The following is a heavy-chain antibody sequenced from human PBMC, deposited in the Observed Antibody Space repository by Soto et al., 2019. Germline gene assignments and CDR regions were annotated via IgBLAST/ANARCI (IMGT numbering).Heavy chain of an antibody. V-gene: IGHV6-1*01. CDR3: ARIPLGTLGSSSDYYDYGMDV. D-gene: IGHD6-6*01. Sequence: SQTLSLTCAISGDSVSSNSAAWNWIRQSPSRGLEWLGRTYYRSKWYNDYAVSVKSRITINPDTSKNQFSLQLNSVTPEDTAVYYCARIPLGTLGSSSDYYDYGMDVWGQGTTVTVSS. CDR1: GDSVSSNSAA. J-gene: IGHJ6*02. CDR2: TYYRSKWYN.